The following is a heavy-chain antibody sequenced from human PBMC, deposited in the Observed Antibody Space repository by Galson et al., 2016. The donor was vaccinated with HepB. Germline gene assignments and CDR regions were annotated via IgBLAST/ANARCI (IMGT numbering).Heavy chain of an antibody. V-gene: IGHV1-18*04. D-gene: IGHD2-15*01. CDR3: ARPGGYCSGGSCYRNWFDP. CDR2: ISAYNGNT. Sequence: SVKVSCKASGYTFTSYGISWVRQAPGQGLEWMGWISAYNGNTNYAQKLQGRVTMTTDTSTSTAYMELRSLRSDDTAVYYCARPGGYCSGGSCYRNWFDPWGQGTLVTVSS. CDR1: GYTFTSYG. J-gene: IGHJ5*02.